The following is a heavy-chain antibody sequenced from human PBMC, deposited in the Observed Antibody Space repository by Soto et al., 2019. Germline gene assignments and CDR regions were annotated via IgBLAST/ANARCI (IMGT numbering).Heavy chain of an antibody. Sequence: ASVKVSCKASGYTFTSYGISWVRQAPGQGLEWMGWISAYNGNTNYAQKLQGRVTMTTDTSTSTAYMELRSLRSDDTAVYYCARGGLITIFGVVIPQLDYYGMDVWGQGTTVTVSS. CDR3: ARGGLITIFGVVIPQLDYYGMDV. J-gene: IGHJ6*02. V-gene: IGHV1-18*01. CDR1: GYTFTSYG. CDR2: ISAYNGNT. D-gene: IGHD3-3*01.